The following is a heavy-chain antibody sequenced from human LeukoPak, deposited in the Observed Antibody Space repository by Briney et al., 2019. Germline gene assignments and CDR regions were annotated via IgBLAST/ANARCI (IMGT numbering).Heavy chain of an antibody. V-gene: IGHV3-33*01. CDR2: IWYDGSNK. J-gene: IGHJ4*02. Sequence: GGSLRLSCAASGFTLSSYGMHWVRQAPGKGLEWVAVIWYDGSNKYYADSVKGRFTISRDNSKNTLYLQMNSLRAEDTAVYYCAREFGGGYGGFDYWGQGTLVTVSS. CDR1: GFTLSSYG. D-gene: IGHD3-16*01. CDR3: AREFGGGYGGFDY.